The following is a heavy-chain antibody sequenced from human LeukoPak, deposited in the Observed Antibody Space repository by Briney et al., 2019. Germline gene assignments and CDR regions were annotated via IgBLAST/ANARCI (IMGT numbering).Heavy chain of an antibody. CDR2: ISSSGSTI. CDR3: AKRRGLELLYYYYMDV. D-gene: IGHD1-7*01. CDR1: GFTFSDYY. V-gene: IGHV3-11*04. J-gene: IGHJ6*03. Sequence: GGSLRLSCAASGFTFSDYYMSWIRQAPGKGLGWVSYISSSGSTIYYADSVKGRFTISRDNAKNSLYLQMNSRRAEDTAVYYCAKRRGLELLYYYYMDVWGKGTTVTVSS.